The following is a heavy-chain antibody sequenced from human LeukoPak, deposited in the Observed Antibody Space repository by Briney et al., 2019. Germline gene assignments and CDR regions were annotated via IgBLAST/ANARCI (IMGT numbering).Heavy chain of an antibody. CDR3: ARDSIPGYSSSWYDY. CDR2: IYYSGST. V-gene: IGHV4-59*01. D-gene: IGHD6-13*01. CDR1: GGSISSYY. Sequence: SETLSLTCTVSGGSISSYYWSWIRQPPGKGLEWIGYIYYSGSTNYNPSLKSRVTISVDTSKNQFSLKLSSVTAADTAVYYCARDSIPGYSSSWYDYWGQGTLVTVSS. J-gene: IGHJ4*02.